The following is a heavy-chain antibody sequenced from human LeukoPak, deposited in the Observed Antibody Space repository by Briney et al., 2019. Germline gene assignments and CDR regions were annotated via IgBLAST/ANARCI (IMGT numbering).Heavy chain of an antibody. CDR2: ISAYNGNT. CDR3: ARGERSYYDSSGLDY. D-gene: IGHD3-22*01. CDR1: GYTFTSYG. V-gene: IGHV1-18*01. Sequence: ASVKVSCKASGYTFTSYGISWVRQAPGQGLEWMGWISAYNGNTNYAQKLQGRVTMTTDTSTSTAYMELRSLRSDDTAVYYCARGERSYYDSSGLDYWGQGTLVTVSS. J-gene: IGHJ4*02.